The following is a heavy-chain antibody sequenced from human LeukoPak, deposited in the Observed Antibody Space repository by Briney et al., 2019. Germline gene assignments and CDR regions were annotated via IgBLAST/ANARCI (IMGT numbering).Heavy chain of an antibody. J-gene: IGHJ5*02. CDR3: ARIAWSGNWFDP. Sequence: PSETLSLTCAVYGGSFSGYYWSWIRQPPGKGLEWIGYIYYSGSTNYNPSLKSRVTISVDTSKNQFSLKLSSVTAADTAVYYCARIAWSGNWFDPWGQGTLVTVSS. D-gene: IGHD3-10*01. CDR2: IYYSGST. V-gene: IGHV4-59*01. CDR1: GGSFSGYY.